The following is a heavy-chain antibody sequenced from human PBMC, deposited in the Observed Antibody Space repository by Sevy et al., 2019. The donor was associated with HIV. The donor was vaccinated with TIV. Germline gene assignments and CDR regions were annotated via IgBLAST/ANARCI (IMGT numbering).Heavy chain of an antibody. V-gene: IGHV1-18*04. CDR1: GYTFTTYG. J-gene: IGHJ4*02. Sequence: ASVKVSCKASGYTFTTYGITWVRQAPGQGLEWMGWISAYNGDTNYAQKLQGRVTMTTDTFTRTVHMELRSLTSDDTAVYYCARDSPPEAVPGPLDYWGQGTLVTVSS. CDR2: ISAYNGDT. CDR3: ARDSPPEAVPGPLDY. D-gene: IGHD6-19*01.